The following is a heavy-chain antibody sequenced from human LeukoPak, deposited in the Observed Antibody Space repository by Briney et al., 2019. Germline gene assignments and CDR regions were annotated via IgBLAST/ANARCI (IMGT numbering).Heavy chain of an antibody. Sequence: PGGSLRLSCLASGFTFSNTWMHWAREARGKGLECVARIRSKRDGGTTDYAAHVKGRFTISRDDSKNTMYLQMNSQKAGDTAFYYCARDWYYAFDFWGQGTMVTVSS. D-gene: IGHD2-21*02. CDR3: ARDWYYAFDF. V-gene: IGHV3-15*07. CDR2: IRSKRDGGTT. J-gene: IGHJ3*01. CDR1: GFTFSNTW.